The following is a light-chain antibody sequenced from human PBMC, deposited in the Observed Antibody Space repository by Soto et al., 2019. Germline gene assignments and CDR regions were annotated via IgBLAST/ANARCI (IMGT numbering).Light chain of an antibody. CDR1: QYVVTR. CDR3: HQRRSWPRT. CDR2: DTS. Sequence: VIAQSPDTIFVSTGETDTFSCRAIQYVVTRFAWYQHKPGQAPRLLIYDTSNRATGIPARFSGSGSGTDFTLTINSLAPEDFAVYYCHQRRSWPRTFGQGTKVDI. V-gene: IGKV3-11*01. J-gene: IGKJ1*01.